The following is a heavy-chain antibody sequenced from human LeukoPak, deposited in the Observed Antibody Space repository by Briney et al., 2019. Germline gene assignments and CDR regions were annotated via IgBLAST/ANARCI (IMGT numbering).Heavy chain of an antibody. CDR3: AKSPYYDFWPFDY. D-gene: IGHD3-3*01. V-gene: IGHV3-48*01. J-gene: IGHJ4*02. CDR2: ISSSSSII. CDR1: GFTFSSYS. Sequence: GGSLRLSCAVSGFTFSSYSMNWVRQAPGKGLEWISYISSSSSIIYYADSVKGRFTISRDNAKSSLYLQMNSLRAEDTAVYYCAKSPYYDFWPFDYWGQGTLVTVSS.